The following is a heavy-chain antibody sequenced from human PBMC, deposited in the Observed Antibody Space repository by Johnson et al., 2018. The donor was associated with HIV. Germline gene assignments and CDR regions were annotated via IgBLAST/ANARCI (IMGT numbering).Heavy chain of an antibody. D-gene: IGHD2-15*01. J-gene: IGHJ3*02. CDR2: IWYDGSNK. CDR3: ARGAALPAAFDI. CDR1: GFSFSSYG. V-gene: IGHV3-33*01. Sequence: QVQVVESGGGVVQPGRSLRLSCAASGFSFSSYGMHWVRQAPGKGLEWVANIWYDGSNKYYADSVKGRFTISRDNSKNTLYLQMNSLRAEDTAVYYCARGAALPAAFDIWGQGTMVTVSS.